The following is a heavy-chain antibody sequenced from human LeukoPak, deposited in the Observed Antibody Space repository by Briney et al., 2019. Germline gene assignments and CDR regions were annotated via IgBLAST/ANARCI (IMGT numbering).Heavy chain of an antibody. CDR3: ARGSTVGATESLGFDY. Sequence: ASVKVSCKASGYTFTSYYMHWVRQAPGQGLEWMGIINPSGGSTSYAQKFQGRVTMTRDTSTSTVYMELSSLRSDDTAMYYCARGSTVGATESLGFDYWGQGAPVTVSS. D-gene: IGHD1-26*01. CDR1: GYTFTSYY. CDR2: INPSGGST. V-gene: IGHV1-46*01. J-gene: IGHJ4*02.